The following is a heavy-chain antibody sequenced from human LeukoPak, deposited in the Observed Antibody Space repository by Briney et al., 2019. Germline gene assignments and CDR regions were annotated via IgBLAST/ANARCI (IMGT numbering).Heavy chain of an antibody. CDR1: GFTFSGNW. CDR2: INEGGGLT. V-gene: IGHV3-7*01. J-gene: IGHJ4*02. CDR3: GRVGRSGWDFDH. Sequence: GDSLRLSCVASGFTFSGNWMTWVRQAPGKGLEWLAIINEGGGLTYYVDSVKGRFTISRDNANNSLFLQLISLTVDDTAVYYCGRVGRSGWDFDHWGQGTLVTVSS. D-gene: IGHD6-19*01.